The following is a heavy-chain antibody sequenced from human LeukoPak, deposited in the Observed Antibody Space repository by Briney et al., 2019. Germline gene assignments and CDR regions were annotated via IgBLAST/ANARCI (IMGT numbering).Heavy chain of an antibody. CDR2: IYHSGST. J-gene: IGHJ4*02. CDR1: GYSVSSGSYS. D-gene: IGHD4-11*01. Sequence: SETLSLACTVSGYSVSSGSYSWSWVRQPPGKGLEWIGYIYHSGSTNYKPSLESRVIISVDTPKNQFSLRLISVTAADTAVYYCARTNLQEGKQDYWGQGTVVTVSS. V-gene: IGHV4-61*01. CDR3: ARTNLQEGKQDY.